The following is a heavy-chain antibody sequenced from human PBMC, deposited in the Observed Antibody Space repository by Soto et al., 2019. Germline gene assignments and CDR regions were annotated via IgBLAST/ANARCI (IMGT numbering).Heavy chain of an antibody. V-gene: IGHV1-69*13. J-gene: IGHJ4*02. CDR2: IIPIFGTA. CDR3: ARGAGQLVLGYFDY. Sequence: SVKVSCKASGGTFSSYAISWARQAPGQGLEWMGGIIPIFGTANYAQKFQGRVTITADESTSTAYMELSSLRSEDTAVYYCARGAGQLVLGYFDYWGQGTLVTVSS. D-gene: IGHD6-6*01. CDR1: GGTFSSYA.